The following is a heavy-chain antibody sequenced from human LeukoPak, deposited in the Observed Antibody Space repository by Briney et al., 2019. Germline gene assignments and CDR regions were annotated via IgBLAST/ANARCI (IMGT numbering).Heavy chain of an antibody. V-gene: IGHV3-23*01. J-gene: IGHJ4*02. CDR2: ISGSGGST. CDR1: GFTFSSYA. D-gene: IGHD3-9*01. Sequence: GGSLRLSCAASGFTFSSYAMSWVRQAPGKGLEWVSAISGSGGSTYYADSVKGRFTISRDNSTNTLYLQMNSLRAEDTAVYYCAKDREGVLRYFDWLLYGYFDYWGQGTLVTVSS. CDR3: AKDREGVLRYFDWLLYGYFDY.